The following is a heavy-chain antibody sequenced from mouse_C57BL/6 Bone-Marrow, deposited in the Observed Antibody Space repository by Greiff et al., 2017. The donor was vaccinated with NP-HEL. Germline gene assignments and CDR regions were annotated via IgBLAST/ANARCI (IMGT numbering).Heavy chain of an antibody. CDR2: ISSGGDYI. Sequence: EVKLMESGEGLVKPGGSLKLSCAASGFTFSSYAMSWVRQTPEKRLEWVAYISSGGDYIYYADTVKGRFTISRDNARNTLYLQMSSLKSEDTAMYYCTREGAIYDGYLYYAMDYWGQGTSVTVSS. CDR3: TREGAIYDGYLYYAMDY. V-gene: IGHV5-9-1*02. D-gene: IGHD2-3*01. CDR1: GFTFSSYA. J-gene: IGHJ4*01.